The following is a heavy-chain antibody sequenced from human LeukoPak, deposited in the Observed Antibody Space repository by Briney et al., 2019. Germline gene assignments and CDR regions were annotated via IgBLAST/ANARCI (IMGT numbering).Heavy chain of an antibody. CDR3: ARSFGEFQPTYLYYFDY. V-gene: IGHV3-48*04. CDR2: ISSSSSTI. D-gene: IGHD3-10*01. J-gene: IGHJ4*02. Sequence: GGSLRLSCAASGFTFSSYSMNWVRQAPGKGLEWVSYISSSSSTIYYADSVKGRFTISRDNAKNSLYLQMNSLRAEDTAVYYCARSFGEFQPTYLYYFDYWGQGTLVSVSS. CDR1: GFTFSSYS.